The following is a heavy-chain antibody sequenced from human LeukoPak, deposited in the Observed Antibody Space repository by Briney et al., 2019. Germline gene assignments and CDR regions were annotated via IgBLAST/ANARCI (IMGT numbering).Heavy chain of an antibody. CDR1: GGSISSYY. D-gene: IGHD6-19*01. CDR3: AHTGYSSGWSASPYFDY. Sequence: PSETLSLTCTVSGGSISSYYWSWIRQPAGKGLEWIGRIYTSGSTNYNPSPKSRVTMSVDTSKNQFSPKLSSVTAADTAVYYCAHTGYSSGWSASPYFDYWGQGTLVTVSS. V-gene: IGHV4-4*07. J-gene: IGHJ4*02. CDR2: IYTSGST.